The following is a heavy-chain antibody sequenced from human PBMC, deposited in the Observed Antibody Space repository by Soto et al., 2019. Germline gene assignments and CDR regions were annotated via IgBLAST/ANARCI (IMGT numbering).Heavy chain of an antibody. D-gene: IGHD3-16*02. CDR3: VRGGSSRSY. CDR2: LSSGSRYV. Sequence: GGSMRLSCTASGFTFSNYIMTWVRQAPGKGLEWVSSLSSGSRYVYYADSVKGRFTISRDDAKNSVYLQMNSLRAEDAAVYYCVRGGSSRSYWGQGSRVTVSS. V-gene: IGHV3-21*01. J-gene: IGHJ4*02. CDR1: GFTFSNYI.